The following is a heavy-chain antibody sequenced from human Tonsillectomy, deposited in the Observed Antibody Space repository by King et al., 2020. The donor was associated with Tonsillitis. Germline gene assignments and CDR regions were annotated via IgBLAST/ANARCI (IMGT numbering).Heavy chain of an antibody. CDR2: IYYSGGT. CDR3: ARSPGLEWLLYHDY. Sequence: VQLQESGPGLLKPSETLSLTCTVSGGSLSSYYWSWVRQPPGKGLEWVGDIYYSGGTNYNPSLKSRVTISVDTSKNQFSLKLSSVTAADTAVYYCARSPGLEWLLYHDYWGQGTLVTVSS. D-gene: IGHD3-3*01. CDR1: GGSLSSYY. V-gene: IGHV4-59*01. J-gene: IGHJ4*02.